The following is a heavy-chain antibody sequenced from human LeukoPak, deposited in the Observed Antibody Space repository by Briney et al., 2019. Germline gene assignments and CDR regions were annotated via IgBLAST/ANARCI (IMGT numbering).Heavy chain of an antibody. CDR2: INSDGSST. V-gene: IGHV3-74*01. Sequence: PGGSLRLSCTASGFTFSSYWMNWVRQAPGKGLEWVSRINSDGSSTSYADSVKGRFTISRDNAKNTLYLQMNSLRAEDTAVYCCARDWWDSIAVATADWGQGTLVTVSS. D-gene: IGHD6-19*01. CDR3: ARDWWDSIAVATAD. J-gene: IGHJ4*02. CDR1: GFTFSSYW.